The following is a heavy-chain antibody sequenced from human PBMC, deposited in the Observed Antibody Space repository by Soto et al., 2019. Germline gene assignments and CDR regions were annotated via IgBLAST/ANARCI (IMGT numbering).Heavy chain of an antibody. V-gene: IGHV3-33*01. D-gene: IGHD2-8*01. CDR2: IWYDESNK. J-gene: IGHJ6*02. CDR3: VRGDLAGVYGMDV. Sequence: QVQLVESGGGVVQPGRSLRLSCVASGFTFSSYGMHWVRQAPGKGLEWVAVIWYDESNKYYADSVKGRFTISRDNSKNMLFLQMNSLRAEDTAVYYCVRGDLAGVYGMDVWGQGTTVTVSS. CDR1: GFTFSSYG.